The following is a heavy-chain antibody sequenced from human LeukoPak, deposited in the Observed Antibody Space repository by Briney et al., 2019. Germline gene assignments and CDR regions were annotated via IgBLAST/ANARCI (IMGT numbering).Heavy chain of an antibody. CDR1: VDSIASSY. CDR3: ARDSSGLDAFDV. D-gene: IGHD3-22*01. V-gene: IGHV4-59*01. CDR2: IYNSGSTSYHSGNT. Sequence: SETLSLTCTVSVDSIASSYWSWIRQPPGKGLEWIGCIYNSGSTSYHSGNTKFNPSLKSRVTLSVDTSKNQFSLKLTSVTAADTAVYYCARDSSGLDAFDVWGPGTMVTVSS. J-gene: IGHJ3*01.